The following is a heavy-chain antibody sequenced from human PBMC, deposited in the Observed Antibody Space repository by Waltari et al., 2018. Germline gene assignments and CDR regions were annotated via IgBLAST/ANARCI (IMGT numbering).Heavy chain of an antibody. CDR2: IYYSGST. Sequence: QVQLQESGPGLVKPSETLSLTCTVSGGSISSYYWIWLRQPPGQGLEWIGYIYYSGSTNYNPSLKSRVTISVDTSKNQFSLKLSSVTAADTAVYYCARGPGAPYDFWSGPSPLDYWGQGTLVTVSS. CDR1: GGSISSYY. CDR3: ARGPGAPYDFWSGPSPLDY. V-gene: IGHV4-59*01. D-gene: IGHD3-3*01. J-gene: IGHJ4*02.